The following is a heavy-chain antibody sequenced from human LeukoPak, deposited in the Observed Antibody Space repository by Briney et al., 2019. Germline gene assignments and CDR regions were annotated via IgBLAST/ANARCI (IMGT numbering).Heavy chain of an antibody. CDR1: GFTFGAYH. CDR3: VQLGRYI. V-gene: IGHV3-48*04. Sequence: PGGSLRLSCAASGFTFGAYHMNWVRQAPGKGLEWVSYISSSSSAIYYADSVKGRFTISRDNAKNSLYLQMNSLRAEDTAVYYCVQLGRYIWGQGTMVTVSS. CDR2: ISSSSSAI. J-gene: IGHJ3*02. D-gene: IGHD5-18*01.